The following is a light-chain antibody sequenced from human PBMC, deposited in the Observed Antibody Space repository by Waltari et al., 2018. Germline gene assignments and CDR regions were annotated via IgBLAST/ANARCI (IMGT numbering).Light chain of an antibody. CDR1: NSNIGKNT. J-gene: IGLJ3*02. CDR2: RND. V-gene: IGLV1-44*01. CDR3: ATWDDHLNGWV. Sequence: QSLLTQAPSASAPPGQRITMTCSGSNSNIGKNTVNWYQQLPGTAPKRLVYRNDQRPSEVPDRFSGSRSGTSASLAISGLQFDDEKSYYCATWDDHLNGWVFGGGTRLTVL.